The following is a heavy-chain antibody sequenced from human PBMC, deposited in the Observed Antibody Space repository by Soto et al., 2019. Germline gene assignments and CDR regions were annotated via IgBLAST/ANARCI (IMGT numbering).Heavy chain of an antibody. CDR2: IWYDGSNK. D-gene: IGHD6-13*01. J-gene: IGHJ6*03. CDR3: ARDFLAAAGDYYYYYRDV. CDR1: GFTFSSYG. Sequence: QVQLVESGGGVVQPGRSLRLSCAASGFTFSSYGMHWVRQAPGKGLEWVAVIWYDGSNKYYADSVKGRFTISRDNCKNALYLQMNSRRAEETSMYYCARDFLAAAGDYYYYYRDVWGKGST. V-gene: IGHV3-33*01.